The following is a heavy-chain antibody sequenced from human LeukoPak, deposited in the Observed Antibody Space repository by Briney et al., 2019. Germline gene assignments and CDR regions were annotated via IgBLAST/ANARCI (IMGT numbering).Heavy chain of an antibody. V-gene: IGHV4-59*01. J-gene: IGHJ4*02. D-gene: IGHD3-22*01. CDR1: GGSIGSYY. CDR3: ARSTYYYDSNFDY. Sequence: PSETLSLTCTVSGGSIGSYYWSWIRQPPGKGLEWIGYIYYSGSTNYNPSLKSRVTISVDTSKNRFSLKLSSVTAADTAVYYCARSTYYYDSNFDYWGQGTLVTVSS. CDR2: IYYSGST.